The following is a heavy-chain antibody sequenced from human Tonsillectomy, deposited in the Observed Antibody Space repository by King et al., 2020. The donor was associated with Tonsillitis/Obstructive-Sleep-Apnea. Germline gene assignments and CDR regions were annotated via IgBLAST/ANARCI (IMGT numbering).Heavy chain of an antibody. J-gene: IGHJ3*02. CDR3: TTDDSDSTDFYSRNGLAFDI. V-gene: IGHV3-15*07. D-gene: IGHD2-21*02. CDR2: IKSYSDGGTT. Sequence: VQLVESGGGLVKPGGSLRLSCAASGFTFSDAWMNWVRQAPGKGLEWVGRIKSYSDGGTTDYAAPVKGRFSISRHDSKNTMSLQMNSLKTEDTAVYYWTTDDSDSTDFYSRNGLAFDIWGQGKMVTVSS. CDR1: GFTFSDAW.